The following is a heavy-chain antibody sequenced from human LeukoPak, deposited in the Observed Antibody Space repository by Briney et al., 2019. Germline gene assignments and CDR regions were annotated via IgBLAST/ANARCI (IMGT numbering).Heavy chain of an antibody. Sequence: SETLSLTCTVSGGSISSRSYYWGWIRQPPGKGLEWIGSIYYSGSTYYNPSLKSRVTISVDTSKNQFSLKLSSVTAADTAVYYCARHVDTAISFGYWGQGTLVTVSS. CDR1: GGSISSRSYY. V-gene: IGHV4-39*01. CDR3: ARHVDTAISFGY. D-gene: IGHD5-18*01. J-gene: IGHJ4*02. CDR2: IYYSGST.